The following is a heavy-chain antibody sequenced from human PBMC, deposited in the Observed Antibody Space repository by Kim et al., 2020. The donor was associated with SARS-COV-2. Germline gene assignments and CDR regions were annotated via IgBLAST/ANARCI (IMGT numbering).Heavy chain of an antibody. Sequence: VKGRFTISRDNSKNTLYLQMNSLRAEDTAVYYCAKDSSSWYEYYYYGMDVWGQGTTVTVSS. J-gene: IGHJ6*02. V-gene: IGHV3-23*01. D-gene: IGHD6-13*01. CDR3: AKDSSSWYEYYYYGMDV.